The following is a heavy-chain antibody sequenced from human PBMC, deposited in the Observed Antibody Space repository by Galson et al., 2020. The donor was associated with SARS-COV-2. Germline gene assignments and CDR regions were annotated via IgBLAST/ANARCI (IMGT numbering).Heavy chain of an antibody. J-gene: IGHJ4*02. CDR3: ARGLHYYDSSGYYFDY. CDR1: GGSISSYY. D-gene: IGHD3-22*01. CDR2: IYYSGST. Sequence: GSLRLSCTVSGGSISSYYWSWIRQPPGKGLEWIGYIYYSGSTNYNPSLKSRVTISVDTSKNQFSLKLSSVTAADTAVYYCARGLHYYDSSGYYFDYWGQGTLVTVSS. V-gene: IGHV4-59*01.